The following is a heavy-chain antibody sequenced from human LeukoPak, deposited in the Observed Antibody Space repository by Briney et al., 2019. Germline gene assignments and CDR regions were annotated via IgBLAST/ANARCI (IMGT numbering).Heavy chain of an antibody. CDR2: ISSSSSYI. Sequence: ESGGGLVKPGGSLRLSCAASGFTFSSYSMNWVRQAPGKGLEWVSSISSSSSYIYYADSVKGRFTISRDNAKNSLYLQMNSLRAGDTAVYYCARDGGQTTVTYYYYYGMDVWGQGTTVTVSS. V-gene: IGHV3-21*01. D-gene: IGHD4-17*01. J-gene: IGHJ6*02. CDR1: GFTFSSYS. CDR3: ARDGGQTTVTYYYYYGMDV.